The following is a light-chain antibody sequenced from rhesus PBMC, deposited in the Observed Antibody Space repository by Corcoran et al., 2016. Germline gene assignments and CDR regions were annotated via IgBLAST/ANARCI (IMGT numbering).Light chain of an antibody. CDR3: QQHNSYPRA. Sequence: DIQMTQSPSSLSASVGDRVTITWQASQGISSWLAWYQQKPRKAPKLVMYAASSLQSGVPSRCSGSGSGTDFTLPISSLQPEDFATYYCQQHNSYPRAFGPGTKVEIK. CDR1: QGISSW. J-gene: IGKJ1*01. CDR2: AAS. V-gene: IGKV1-33*02.